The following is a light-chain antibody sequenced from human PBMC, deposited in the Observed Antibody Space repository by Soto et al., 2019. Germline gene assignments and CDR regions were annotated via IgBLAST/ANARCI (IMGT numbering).Light chain of an antibody. CDR3: QQYGSSPT. Sequence: IVMTQTPSTLSVAPWQRFTLSFRASQSVSYHVAWYQQKPGQAPRLLIYGASSRATGIPDRFSGSGSGTDFTLTISRLEPEDFAVYYCQQYGSSPTFGQGTRLEIK. CDR2: GAS. J-gene: IGKJ5*01. V-gene: IGKV3-20*01. CDR1: QSVSYH.